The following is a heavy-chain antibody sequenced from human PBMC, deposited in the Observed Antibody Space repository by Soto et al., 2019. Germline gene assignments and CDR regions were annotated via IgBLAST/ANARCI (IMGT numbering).Heavy chain of an antibody. CDR2: INAANGDT. CDR3: ARKDYSYSGIFYFDY. Sequence: QVQLVQSGPEVKEPGASVKVSCKASGYTFTNSPMHWVRQAPGQGLEWMGWINAANGDTGYSQKFQGRVTLTRDTSASTAYMELSNLRSEDTAVYYCARKDYSYSGIFYFDYWGQGTLVTVSS. J-gene: IGHJ4*02. CDR1: GYTFTNSP. V-gene: IGHV1-3*01. D-gene: IGHD3-10*01.